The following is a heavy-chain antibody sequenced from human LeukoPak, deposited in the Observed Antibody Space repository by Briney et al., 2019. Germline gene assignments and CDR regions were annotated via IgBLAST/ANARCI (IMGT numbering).Heavy chain of an antibody. CDR3: AREGLYYYDSSGRPHCYFDY. J-gene: IGHJ4*02. D-gene: IGHD3-22*01. V-gene: IGHV1-46*01. Sequence: ASVKVSCKASGYTFTSYYMHWVRQAPGQGLEWMGIINPSGGSTSSAQRFQGRVTMTRDTSTSTVYMELSSLRSEDTAVYYCAREGLYYYDSSGRPHCYFDYWGQGTLVTVSS. CDR2: INPSGGST. CDR1: GYTFTSYY.